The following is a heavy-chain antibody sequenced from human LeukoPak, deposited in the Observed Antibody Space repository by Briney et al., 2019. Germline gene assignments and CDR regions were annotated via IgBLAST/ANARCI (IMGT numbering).Heavy chain of an antibody. J-gene: IGHJ4*02. V-gene: IGHV1-3*01. Sequence: ASVKVSCKASGYTFTSYAMHWVRQAPGQRLEWMGWINAGNGNTKYSQKFQGRVTITRDTSASTAYMELSSLRSEDTAVYYCARELYGSGSYYNAPTDYWGQGTLVTVSS. CDR3: ARELYGSGSYYNAPTDY. CDR1: GYTFTSYA. CDR2: INAGNGNT. D-gene: IGHD3-10*01.